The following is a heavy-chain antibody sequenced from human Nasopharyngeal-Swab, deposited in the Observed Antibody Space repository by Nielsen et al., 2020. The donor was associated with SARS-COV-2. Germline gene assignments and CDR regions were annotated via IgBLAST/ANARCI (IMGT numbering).Heavy chain of an antibody. Sequence: SETLSLTCTVSGGSISSGGYSWSWIRQPPGKGLEWIGYIYESGSTYYNPSLKSRVTISVARSKNQFSLKLSSVTAADTAVYYCARVKLRGVMYYYYYMDVWGKGTTVTVSS. CDR3: ARVKLRGVMYYYYYMDV. CDR1: GGSISSGGYS. J-gene: IGHJ6*03. D-gene: IGHD3-10*01. V-gene: IGHV4-30-2*01. CDR2: IYESGST.